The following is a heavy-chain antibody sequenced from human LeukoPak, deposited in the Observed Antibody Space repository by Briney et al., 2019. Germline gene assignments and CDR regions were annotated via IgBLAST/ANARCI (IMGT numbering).Heavy chain of an antibody. Sequence: PGGSLRISCAASGFTFSSYAMSWVRQAPGKGLEWVSGISGSGGSTYYADSVKGRFTISRDNSKNTLYLQMNSLRAEDTAVYYCARDPGSGSYNDYWGQGTLVTVSS. CDR3: ARDPGSGSYNDY. V-gene: IGHV3-23*01. J-gene: IGHJ4*02. CDR1: GFTFSSYA. D-gene: IGHD3-10*01. CDR2: ISGSGGST.